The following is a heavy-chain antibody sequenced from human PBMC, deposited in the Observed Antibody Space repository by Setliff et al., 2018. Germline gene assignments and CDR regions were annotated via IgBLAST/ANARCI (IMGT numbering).Heavy chain of an antibody. Sequence: VASVKVSCKASGYTFTSYYMHWVRQAPGQGLEWMGIINPSGGSTSYAQKFQGRVTMTRNTSISTAYMELSSLRSEDTAVYYCARGSMITFGGVIDPDDYWGQGTLVTVSS. CDR3: ARGSMITFGGVIDPDDY. D-gene: IGHD3-16*02. J-gene: IGHJ4*02. CDR1: GYTFTSYY. V-gene: IGHV1-46*01. CDR2: INPSGGST.